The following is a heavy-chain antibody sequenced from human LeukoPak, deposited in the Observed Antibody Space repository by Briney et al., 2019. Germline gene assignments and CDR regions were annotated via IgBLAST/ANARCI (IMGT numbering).Heavy chain of an antibody. CDR2: IKQDGSEK. CDR1: GFTFSSYW. CDR3: ARGVKGYDFWSGYSISYYYYYYMDV. Sequence: GGSLRLSCAASGFTFSSYWMSWVRQAPGKGLEWVANIKQDGSEKYYVDSVKGRFTISRDNAKNSLYLRMNSLRAEDTAVYYCARGVKGYDFWSGYSISYYYYYYMDVWGKGTTVTVSS. J-gene: IGHJ6*03. V-gene: IGHV3-7*01. D-gene: IGHD3-3*01.